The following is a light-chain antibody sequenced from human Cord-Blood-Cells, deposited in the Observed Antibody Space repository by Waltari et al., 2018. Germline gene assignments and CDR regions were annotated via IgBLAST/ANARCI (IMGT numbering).Light chain of an antibody. CDR2: DVS. V-gene: IGLV2-14*01. J-gene: IGLJ1*01. CDR3: SSYTSSSTLGV. Sequence: QSALTQPASVSGSPGQSITISCTGTSSDVGGYNYVSWYQQHPGKAPKLMIYDVSNRPSAVSTRFSGSKSGNTASLTISGLQAEDEADYYCSSYTSSSTLGVFGTGTKVTVL. CDR1: SSDVGGYNY.